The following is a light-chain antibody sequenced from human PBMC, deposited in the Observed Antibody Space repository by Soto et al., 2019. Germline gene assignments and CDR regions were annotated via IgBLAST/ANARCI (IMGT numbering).Light chain of an antibody. CDR2: DAS. Sequence: EIVLTQSPATLSLSPGERATLSCSARQRISGFLAGSQQKPGQAPRLHLYDASNRSIGIPARLSGSGSGTDLTLNFCSRELEDVAAYYWQQRLIWITFGQGTLLEI. CDR1: QRISGF. J-gene: IGKJ5*01. CDR3: QQRLIWIT. V-gene: IGKV3-11*01.